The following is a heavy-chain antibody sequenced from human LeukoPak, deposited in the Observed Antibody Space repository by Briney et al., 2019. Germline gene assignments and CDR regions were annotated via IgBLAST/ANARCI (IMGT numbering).Heavy chain of an antibody. D-gene: IGHD2-8*01. V-gene: IGHV1-69*06. Sequence: SVKVSCKASGGTFSSYAISWVRQAPGQGLEWMGGIIPIFGTANYAQKFQGRVTITADKSTSTAYMELTSLKSEDTAVYYFARDTLGYCTNGVCYSDFWGQGTLVTVSS. CDR1: GGTFSSYA. CDR2: IIPIFGTA. CDR3: ARDTLGYCTNGVCYSDF. J-gene: IGHJ4*02.